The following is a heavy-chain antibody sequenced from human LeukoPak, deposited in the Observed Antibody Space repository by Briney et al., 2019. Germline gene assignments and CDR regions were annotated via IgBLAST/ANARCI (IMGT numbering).Heavy chain of an antibody. CDR3: ARDAVLRNIAAAGYFDN. V-gene: IGHV3-21*04. D-gene: IGHD6-13*01. Sequence: GGSLRLSCAASGFTFSSYSMNWVRQAPGKGLEWVSSISSSSSYIYYADSVKGRFTVSRDNAKNSLYLQMNSLRAEDTALFYCARDAVLRNIAAAGYFDNWGQGTLVTVSS. CDR2: ISSSSSYI. J-gene: IGHJ4*02. CDR1: GFTFSSYS.